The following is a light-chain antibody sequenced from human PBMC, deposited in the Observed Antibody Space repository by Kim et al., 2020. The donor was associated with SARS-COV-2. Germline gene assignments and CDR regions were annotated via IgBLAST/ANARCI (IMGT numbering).Light chain of an antibody. CDR1: NMGEKY. Sequence: VSVSPGQTVTVTYSRDNMGEKYASCYQQLHGQAPVLVIYQDTKRPSGIPERFAGSNSGNTATLAISRAQAMDEADYYCQAWDNTWVFGGGTKRPS. J-gene: IGLJ3*02. CDR2: QDT. V-gene: IGLV3-1*01. CDR3: QAWDNTWV.